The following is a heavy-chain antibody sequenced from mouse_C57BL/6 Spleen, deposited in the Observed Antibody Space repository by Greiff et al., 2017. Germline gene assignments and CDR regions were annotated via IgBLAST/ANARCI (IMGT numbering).Heavy chain of an antibody. CDR3: TRGYYDFAWFAY. CDR2: IDPETGGT. D-gene: IGHD2-4*01. CDR1: GYTFTDYE. Sequence: SGAELVRPGASVTLSCKASGYTFTDYEMHWVKQTPVHGLEWIGAIDPETGGTAYNQKFKGKAILTADKSSSTAYMELRSLTSEDSAVYYCTRGYYDFAWFAYWGQGTLVTVSA. V-gene: IGHV1-15*01. J-gene: IGHJ3*01.